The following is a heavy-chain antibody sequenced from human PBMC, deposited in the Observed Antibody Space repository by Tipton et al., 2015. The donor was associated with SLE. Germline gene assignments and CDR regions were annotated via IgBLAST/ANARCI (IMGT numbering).Heavy chain of an antibody. CDR1: GFTFSDSW. CDR3: TRTEN. CDR2: IKQDGSEK. Sequence: GSLRLSCAASGFTFSDSWMSWVRQAPGKGLEWVANIKQDGSEKDYVDSVKGRFTISRDNAKNSLYLQMNSLRAEDTAVYYCTRTENWGQGTLVTVSA. J-gene: IGHJ4*02. V-gene: IGHV3-7*01.